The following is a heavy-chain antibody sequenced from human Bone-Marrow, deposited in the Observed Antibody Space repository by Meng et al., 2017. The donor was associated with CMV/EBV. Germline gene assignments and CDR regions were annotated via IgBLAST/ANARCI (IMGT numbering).Heavy chain of an antibody. V-gene: IGHV1-69*05. CDR3: VPYCSSTSCPIGAFDI. CDR2: IIPIFGTA. Sequence: SVKVSCKASGGTFSSYAISWVRQAPGQGLEWMGGIIPIFGTANYAQKFQGRVTITTDESTSTAYMELSSLRSEDTAVYYCVPYCSSTSCPIGAFDIWGQGTMVTV. D-gene: IGHD2-2*01. J-gene: IGHJ3*02. CDR1: GGTFSSYA.